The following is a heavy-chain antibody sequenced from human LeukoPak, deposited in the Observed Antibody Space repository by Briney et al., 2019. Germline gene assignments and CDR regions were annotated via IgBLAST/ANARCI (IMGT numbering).Heavy chain of an antibody. J-gene: IGHJ5*02. V-gene: IGHV4-59*01. CDR3: ARGGYYGSGNDFRFDP. CDR2: IHYTGST. D-gene: IGHD3-10*01. CDR1: GGSISSYY. Sequence: PSETLSLTCTVSGGSISSYYWSWIRQSPGKGLECIGYIHYTGSTDYNPSLKSRVTISVETSKNQFSLKLKSVTAADTAVYYCARGGYYGSGNDFRFDPWGQGALVTVSS.